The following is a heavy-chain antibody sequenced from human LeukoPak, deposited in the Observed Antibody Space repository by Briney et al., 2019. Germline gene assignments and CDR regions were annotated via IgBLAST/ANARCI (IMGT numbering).Heavy chain of an antibody. D-gene: IGHD2-2*01. CDR2: ISGSGGST. CDR3: AKPTYCSSTSCHVGWFDP. CDR1: GFTFSSYA. V-gene: IGHV3-23*01. J-gene: IGHJ5*02. Sequence: GGSLRLSCAASGFTFSSYAMSWVRQAPGKGLEWVSAISGSGGSTYYADSVKGRFTISRDNSKNTLYLQMNSLRAEDTAVYYCAKPTYCSSTSCHVGWFDPWGQGTLVTVSS.